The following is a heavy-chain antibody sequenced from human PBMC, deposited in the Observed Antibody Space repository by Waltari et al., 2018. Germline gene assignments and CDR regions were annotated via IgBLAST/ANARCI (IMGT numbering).Heavy chain of an antibody. D-gene: IGHD2-15*01. CDR2: ISGSGGST. V-gene: IGHV3-23*01. Sequence: EVQLLESGGGLVQPGGSLRLSCAASGFTFSRYAMSWVRQAPGQGLEWVSAISGSGGSTYYADSVKGRFTISRDNSKNTLYLQMNSLRAEDTAVYYCAKGGDIVVVVVATEGAFDIWGQGTMVTVSS. J-gene: IGHJ3*02. CDR1: GFTFSRYA. CDR3: AKGGDIVVVVVATEGAFDI.